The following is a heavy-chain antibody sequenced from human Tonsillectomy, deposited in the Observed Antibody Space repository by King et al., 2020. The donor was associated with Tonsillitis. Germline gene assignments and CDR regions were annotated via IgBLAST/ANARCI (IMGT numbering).Heavy chain of an antibody. CDR2: IYYSGST. CDR3: ARDRMRYCSSTSCYSNYYYYYMDV. V-gene: IGHV4-31*03. J-gene: IGHJ6*03. CDR1: GGSISSGGYY. Sequence: VQLQESGPGLVKPSQTLSLTCTVSGGSISSGGYYWRWIRQHPGKGLEWIGYIYYSGSTYYNPSLKSRVTISVDTSKNQFSLKLSSVTAADTAVYYCARDRMRYCSSTSCYSNYYYYYMDVWGKGTTVTVSS. D-gene: IGHD2-2*02.